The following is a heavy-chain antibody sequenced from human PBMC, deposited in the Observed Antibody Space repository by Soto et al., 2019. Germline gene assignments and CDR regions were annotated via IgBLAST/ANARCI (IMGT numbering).Heavy chain of an antibody. CDR1: GFTFSDAW. CDR3: TTDLWRIAVVVGSTGYFNP. D-gene: IGHD2-15*01. J-gene: IGHJ5*02. CDR2: IKSKSGGGTT. Sequence: LRLSCAASGFTFSDAWMSWVRQAPGKGLDWVGRIKSKSGGGTTEYAAPVRGRFTISRDDSKNTLYLQMNSLKTEDTAVYYCTTDLWRIAVVVGSTGYFNPWGQGTPVTVSS. V-gene: IGHV3-15*01.